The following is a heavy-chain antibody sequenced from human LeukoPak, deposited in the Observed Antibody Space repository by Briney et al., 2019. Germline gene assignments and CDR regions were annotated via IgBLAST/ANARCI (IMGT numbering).Heavy chain of an antibody. CDR3: ATSWGPDTSAFRWGRDGMDV. CDR1: GFTFSNYA. V-gene: IGHV3-23*01. Sequence: GGSLRLSCVASGFTFSNYAMSWVRQAPGKGLEWVSAISKSGDHTYYAASAKGRFTIYRDNSKNTQYLQMNSLRAEDTAVYYCATSWGPDTSAFRWGRDGMDVWGQGTTVIVS. D-gene: IGHD3-16*01. J-gene: IGHJ6*02. CDR2: ISKSGDHT.